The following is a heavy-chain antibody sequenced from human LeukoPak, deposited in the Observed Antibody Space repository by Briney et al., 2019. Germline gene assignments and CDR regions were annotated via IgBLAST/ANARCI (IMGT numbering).Heavy chain of an antibody. D-gene: IGHD4-17*01. J-gene: IGHJ4*02. CDR2: ISGSGGST. CDR1: GFTFSSYA. Sequence: PGGSLRLSCAVSGFTFSSYAMSWVRQAPGKGLEWVSAISGSGGSTYYADSVKGRFTISRDNSKNTLYLQMNSLRAEDTAVYYCANAGYDYGTIGYWGQGTLVTVSS. V-gene: IGHV3-23*01. CDR3: ANAGYDYGTIGY.